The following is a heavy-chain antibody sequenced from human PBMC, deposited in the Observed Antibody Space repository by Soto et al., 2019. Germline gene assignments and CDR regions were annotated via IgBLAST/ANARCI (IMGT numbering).Heavy chain of an antibody. CDR2: LRPRTGNT. V-gene: IGHV1-46*01. CDR1: GYTFTNYY. Sequence: GASVKVSCKASGYTFTNYYIHWLRQAPGQGLEWLGILRPRTGNTGYAQRFQGRVTVHRDTSTGTVYMELTSLKSDDTAVYYCAREPNESFYFDYWGQGTQVTSPQ. J-gene: IGHJ4*02. CDR3: AREPNESFYFDY.